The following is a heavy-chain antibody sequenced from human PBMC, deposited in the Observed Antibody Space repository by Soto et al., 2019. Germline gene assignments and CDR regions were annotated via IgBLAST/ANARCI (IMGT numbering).Heavy chain of an antibody. Sequence: QVQLQQWGAGLLKPSETLSLTCAVYGGSFSGYYWSWIRQPPGKGLEWIGEINHSGSTNYNPSLKSRVTISVDTSKNQFSLKLSSVTAADTAVYYCAREKPDSSSWYHDYWGQGTLVTGSS. CDR2: INHSGST. V-gene: IGHV4-34*01. CDR3: AREKPDSSSWYHDY. J-gene: IGHJ4*02. CDR1: GGSFSGYY. D-gene: IGHD6-13*01.